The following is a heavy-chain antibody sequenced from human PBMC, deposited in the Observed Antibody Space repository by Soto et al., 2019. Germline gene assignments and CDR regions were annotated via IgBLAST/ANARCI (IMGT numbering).Heavy chain of an antibody. CDR2: LSRGDER. V-gene: IGHV4-4*02. D-gene: IGHD3-16*01. CDR1: GAPITTTKW. CDR3: ATQTISYTWGV. J-gene: IGHJ6*02. Sequence: QVQLQESGPGLVKPSETLSLTCTVSGAPITTTKWWAWVRLPPGKGLEWIGELSRGDERSSNPSLEGRFTMSLVKSNNHFSLKLTSVTAADTAIYYCATQTISYTWGVWGRGTSVTVSS.